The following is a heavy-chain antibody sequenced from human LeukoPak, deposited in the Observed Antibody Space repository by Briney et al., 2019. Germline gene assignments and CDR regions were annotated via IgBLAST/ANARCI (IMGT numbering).Heavy chain of an antibody. V-gene: IGHV3-23*01. CDR3: AKDRGGSSRGTFDY. CDR1: GFTFNNYA. CDR2: IGGSGDDT. J-gene: IGHJ4*02. Sequence: GGSLRLSCAASGFTFNNYAMSWVRQAPGKGLVWVSGIGGSGDDTYYADSVKGRFTISRDNSKNTLYLQMNSLRAEDTAVYYCAKDRGGSSRGTFDYWGQGTLVTVSS. D-gene: IGHD6-6*01.